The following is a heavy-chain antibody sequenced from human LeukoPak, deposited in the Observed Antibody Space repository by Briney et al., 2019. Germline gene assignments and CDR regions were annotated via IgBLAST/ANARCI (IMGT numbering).Heavy chain of an antibody. V-gene: IGHV3-23*01. Sequence: PGGSLRLSCAASGFTVSSNYMSWVRQAPGKGLEWVSAISGSGVSTYYADSVMGRFTISRDNSKNTLYLQMNSLRAEDTAVYYCAKDLSGISSTGRTFDYWGQGTLVTVSS. D-gene: IGHD1-1*01. J-gene: IGHJ4*02. CDR3: AKDLSGISSTGRTFDY. CDR1: GFTVSSNY. CDR2: ISGSGVST.